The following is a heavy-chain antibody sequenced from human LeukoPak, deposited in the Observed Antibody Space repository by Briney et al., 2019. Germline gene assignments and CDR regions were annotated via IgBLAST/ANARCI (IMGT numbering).Heavy chain of an antibody. CDR3: ASLALTMIRGVTYYYYGMDV. CDR2: VNGYNGNR. V-gene: IGHV1-18*01. Sequence: ASVKVSCKASGYTFTSYAVSWVRQAPGQGLEWMGWVNGYNGNRDYAQKFQGRITMTKDTSTNIAYMELRSLRSDDTAVYYCASLALTMIRGVTYYYYGMDVWGQGTTVTVSS. D-gene: IGHD3-10*01. J-gene: IGHJ6*02. CDR1: GYTFTSYA.